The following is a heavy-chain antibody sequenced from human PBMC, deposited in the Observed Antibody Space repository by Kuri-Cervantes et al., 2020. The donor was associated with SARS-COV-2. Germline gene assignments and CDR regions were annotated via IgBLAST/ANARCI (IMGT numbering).Heavy chain of an antibody. CDR3: AKERTSGYSYGWNYYYYGMDV. CDR2: ISYDGSNK. Sequence: GGSLRLSCAASGFTVSSYGMHWVRQAPGKGLEWVAVISYDGSNKNYADSVKGRFTISRDNSKNTRYLQMNSLRAEDTAVYYCAKERTSGYSYGWNYYYYGMDVWGQGATVTVSS. J-gene: IGHJ6*02. CDR1: GFTVSSYG. V-gene: IGHV3-30*18. D-gene: IGHD5-18*01.